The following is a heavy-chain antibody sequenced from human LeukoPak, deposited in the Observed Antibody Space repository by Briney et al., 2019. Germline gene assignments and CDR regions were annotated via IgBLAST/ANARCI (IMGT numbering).Heavy chain of an antibody. CDR2: IYTSGST. CDR3: VRDYYDSSGYYGRGGYYYMDV. J-gene: IGHJ6*03. CDR1: GASISSYY. Sequence: PSETLSLTCTASGASISSYYWSWIRQPAGKGLEWIGRIYTSGSTNYNPSVKSRVTISVDKSKNQFSLKMNSVTAADTAVYYCVRDYYDSSGYYGRGGYYYMDVWGKGTTVTVSS. D-gene: IGHD3-22*01. V-gene: IGHV4-4*07.